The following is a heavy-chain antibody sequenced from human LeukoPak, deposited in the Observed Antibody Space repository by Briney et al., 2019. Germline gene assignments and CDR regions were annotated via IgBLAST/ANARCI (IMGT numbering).Heavy chain of an antibody. Sequence: AGGSLRLSCTASGFTFKSYAMSWVRQAPGRGLEWIASISASGGTTYYGDSVRGRFTSSRDNSKNTLYLQMSSLRADDTAVYYCARYDSRGSASTKFDYWGPGIQVTVSS. V-gene: IGHV3-23*01. CDR3: ARYDSRGSASTKFDY. CDR2: ISASGGTT. CDR1: GFTFKSYA. D-gene: IGHD3-3*01. J-gene: IGHJ4*02.